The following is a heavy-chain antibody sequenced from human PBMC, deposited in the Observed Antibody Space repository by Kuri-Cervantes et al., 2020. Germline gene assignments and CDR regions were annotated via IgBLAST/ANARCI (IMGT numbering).Heavy chain of an antibody. D-gene: IGHD6-19*01. CDR1: GLTFSSTS. CDR2: ISSGGSTI. Sequence: GGSLRLSCAVSGLTFSSTSMNWVRQAPGKGLEWVSYISSGGSTIYYADSVRGRFTISRDNAKNSLYLQMNSLRTEDTAMYFCATNVIAVAGHDFWGQGTLVTVSS. V-gene: IGHV3-48*01. CDR3: ATNVIAVAGHDF. J-gene: IGHJ4*02.